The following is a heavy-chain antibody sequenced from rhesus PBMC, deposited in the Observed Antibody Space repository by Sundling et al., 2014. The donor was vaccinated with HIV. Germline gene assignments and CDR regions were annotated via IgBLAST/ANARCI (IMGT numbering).Heavy chain of an antibody. D-gene: IGHD3-3*01. J-gene: IGHJ4*01. CDR1: GGSITNNY. CDR2: ISGSGGRT. V-gene: IGHV4-173*01. CDR3: ARTGPWTGFYSFDY. Sequence: QLHLQESGPGLVKPSETLSLICTVSGGSITNNYWNWIRQPPGKGLEWIGRISGSGGRTDYNPSLKSRVTISTDTSKNQLSLDLKSATAADTAVYYCARTGPWTGFYSFDYWGQGVLVTVSS.